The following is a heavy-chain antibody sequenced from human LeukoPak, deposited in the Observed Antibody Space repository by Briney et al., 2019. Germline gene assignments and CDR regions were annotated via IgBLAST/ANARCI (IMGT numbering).Heavy chain of an antibody. J-gene: IGHJ4*02. Sequence: GGSLRLSCAASGFTFSSYSMNWVRQAPGKGLEWVSYISSSSSTIYYADSVKGRFTISRDNAKNSLYLQMNSLRAEDTAVYYCARDRGTGYSGYDLDYWGQGTLVTVSS. CDR3: ARDRGTGYSGYDLDY. V-gene: IGHV3-48*01. D-gene: IGHD5-12*01. CDR1: GFTFSSYS. CDR2: ISSSSSTI.